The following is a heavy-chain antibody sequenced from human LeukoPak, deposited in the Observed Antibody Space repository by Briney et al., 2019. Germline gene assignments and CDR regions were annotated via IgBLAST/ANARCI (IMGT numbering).Heavy chain of an antibody. Sequence: SETLSLTCAVYGGSFSGYYWSWIRQPPGKGLEWIGEINHSGSTNYNPSLKSRVTISVDTSKNQFSLKLSSVTAADTAVYYCAVAEITMIVVGDRGYHREFDPWGQGTLVTVSS. CDR3: AVAEITMIVVGDRGYHREFDP. V-gene: IGHV4-34*01. J-gene: IGHJ5*02. CDR2: INHSGST. D-gene: IGHD3-22*01. CDR1: GGSFSGYY.